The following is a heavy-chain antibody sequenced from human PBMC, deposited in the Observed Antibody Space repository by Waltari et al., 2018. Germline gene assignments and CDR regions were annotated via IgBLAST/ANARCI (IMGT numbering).Heavy chain of an antibody. V-gene: IGHV4-38-2*01. CDR1: GFTFSSYW. J-gene: IGHJ4*02. CDR3: ASYDYGDFHFDY. D-gene: IGHD4-17*01. CDR2: IYHSGST. Sequence: VQLVESGGGLVQPGGSLRLSCAASGFTFSSYWMSWVRQAPGKGLEWIGSIYHSGSTYYNPSLKSRVTISVDTSKNQFSLKLSSVTAADTAVYYCASYDYGDFHFDYWGQGTLVTVSS.